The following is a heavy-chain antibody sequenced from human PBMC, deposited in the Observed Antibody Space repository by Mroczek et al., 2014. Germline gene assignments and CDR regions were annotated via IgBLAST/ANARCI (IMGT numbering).Heavy chain of an antibody. J-gene: IGHJ5*02. CDR1: GFTFNNYG. V-gene: IGHV3-30*18. CDR2: ISYDGMKR. D-gene: IGHD3-10*01. Sequence: QVQLVESGGGVVQPGGSLRLSCAASGFTFNNYGMHWVRQAPGKGLEWVALISYDGMKRYYADSVKGRFTISRDTSKNTVYVQMNSLRSEDTAVYYCAKVGLSGTARGVSFPGAWGQGTLVTVSS. CDR3: AKVGLSGTARGVSFPGA.